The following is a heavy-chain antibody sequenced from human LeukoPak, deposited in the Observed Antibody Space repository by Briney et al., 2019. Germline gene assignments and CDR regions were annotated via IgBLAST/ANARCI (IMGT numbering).Heavy chain of an antibody. Sequence: GASVKVSCKASGYTFTSYGISWVRQAPGQGLGWMGWISAYNGNTYYAQKLQGRLTMTTDTSTSTAYMELRSLRSDDTAVYYCARDQPRELPPFDYWGQGTLVTVSS. CDR3: ARDQPRELPPFDY. J-gene: IGHJ4*02. D-gene: IGHD1-26*01. CDR1: GYTFTSYG. CDR2: ISAYNGNT. V-gene: IGHV1-18*01.